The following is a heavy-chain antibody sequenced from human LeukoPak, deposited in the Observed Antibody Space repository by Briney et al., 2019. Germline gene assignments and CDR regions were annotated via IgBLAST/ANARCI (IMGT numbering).Heavy chain of an antibody. V-gene: IGHV4-34*01. CDR3: ARGRRLGSGSYYYYYYMDV. CDR1: GGSFSGYY. J-gene: IGHJ6*03. D-gene: IGHD3-10*01. Sequence: SETLSLTCAVYGGSFSGYYWSWIRQPPGKGLEWIGEINHSGSTNYNPSLKSRVTISVDTSKNQFSLKLSSVTAADTAVYYRARGRRLGSGSYYYYYYMDVWGKGTTVTVSS. CDR2: INHSGST.